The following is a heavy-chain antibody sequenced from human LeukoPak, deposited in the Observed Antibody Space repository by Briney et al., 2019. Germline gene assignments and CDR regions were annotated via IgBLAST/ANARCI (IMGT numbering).Heavy chain of an antibody. CDR1: GFTVSGHP. D-gene: IGHD3-22*01. V-gene: IGHV3-53*01. CDR2: IYRGGNT. CDR3: ARAARPTSDTCGSYWYYFDC. J-gene: IGHJ4*02. Sequence: GGSLRLSCAASGFTVSGHPMSWVRQAPGKGLEWVSVIYRGGNTYYADSVKGRFTISTDNSKNTLYLQMNSLRAEDTAVYYCARAARPTSDTCGSYWYYFDCWGQGILVTVSS.